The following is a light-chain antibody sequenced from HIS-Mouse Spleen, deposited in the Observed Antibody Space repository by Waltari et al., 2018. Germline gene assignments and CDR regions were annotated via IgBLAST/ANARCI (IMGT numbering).Light chain of an antibody. CDR3: NSRDSSGNHLV. V-gene: IGLV3-19*01. J-gene: IGLJ3*02. Sequence: SSELTQDPAVSVALGQTVRITCQGDSLRSYYVSWYQQKPGQAPVLVIYGKKNRPSGIQDRFSGSSSGNTASLTITGAQAEDEADYYCNSRDSSGNHLVFGGGTKLTVL. CDR2: GKK. CDR1: SLRSYY.